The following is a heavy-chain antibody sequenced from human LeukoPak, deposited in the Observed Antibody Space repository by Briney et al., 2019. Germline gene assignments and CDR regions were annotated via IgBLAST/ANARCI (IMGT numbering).Heavy chain of an antibody. CDR2: VNPNSGDT. Sequence: ASVKVSCKASGYTFTGYYLHWVRQAPGQGLEWMGCVNPNSGDTNYAQKFQGSVTVTRDTSISTVYMELSRLRSDDTAVYYCARASGSYWWFGSWGQGTLVTVSS. V-gene: IGHV1-2*02. CDR1: GYTFTGYY. D-gene: IGHD1-26*01. CDR3: ARASGSYWWFGS. J-gene: IGHJ5*01.